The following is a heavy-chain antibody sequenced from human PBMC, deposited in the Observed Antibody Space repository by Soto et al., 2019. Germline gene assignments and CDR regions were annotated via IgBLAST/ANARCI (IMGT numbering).Heavy chain of an antibody. D-gene: IGHD3-3*01. V-gene: IGHV1-2*02. J-gene: IGHJ4*02. Sequence: VPVKVSCRASGYTFTGYYMHWVRQAPGQGIEWMGWINPNSGGTNYAQKFQGRVTMTRDTSISTAYMGLSRLRYDDTAVYYCARSRERNDFWSLGTTPVDYWGQGTLVTVYS. CDR3: ARSRERNDFWSLGTTPVDY. CDR1: GYTFTGYY. CDR2: INPNSGGT.